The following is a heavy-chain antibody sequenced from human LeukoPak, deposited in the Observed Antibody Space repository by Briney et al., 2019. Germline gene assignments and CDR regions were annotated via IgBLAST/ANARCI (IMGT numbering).Heavy chain of an antibody. CDR1: EFTFSTYA. CDR3: ARGPSCTSTSCYVIGALDI. V-gene: IGHV3-23*01. D-gene: IGHD2-2*01. J-gene: IGHJ3*02. CDR2: INYGGDTT. Sequence: GGSLRLSCAASEFTFSTYAMSWVRQAPGRGLEWVSSINYGGDTTYYADSVKGRFIISRDNSKNTLFLQMNSLRVDDMAVYYCARGPSCTSTSCYVIGALDIWGLGTTVTVSS.